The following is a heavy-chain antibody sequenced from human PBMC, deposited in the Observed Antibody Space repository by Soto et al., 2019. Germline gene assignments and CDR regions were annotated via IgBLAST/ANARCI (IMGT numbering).Heavy chain of an antibody. J-gene: IGHJ4*02. CDR2: INHSGST. D-gene: IGHD5-12*01. V-gene: IGHV4-34*01. Sequence: QVQLQQWGAGLLKPSETLSLTCAVYGGSFSGYYWSWIRQPPGKGLEWIGEINHSGSTNYNPSLKSRVTISVDTSKNQFSLKLSSVTAADTAVYYCARVPRRWLQLGHDYWGQGTLVTVSS. CDR1: GGSFSGYY. CDR3: ARVPRRWLQLGHDY.